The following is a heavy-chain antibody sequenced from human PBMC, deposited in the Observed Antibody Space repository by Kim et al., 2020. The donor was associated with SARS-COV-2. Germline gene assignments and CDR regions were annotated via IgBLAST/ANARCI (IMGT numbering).Heavy chain of an antibody. D-gene: IGHD3-3*01. CDR1: GGSISSYY. Sequence: SETLSLTCTVSGGSISSYYWSWIRQPPGKGLEWIGYIYYSGSTNYNPSLKSRVTISVDTSKNQFSLKLSSLTAADTAVYYCARQSNRITIFGVVIISGVMDVWGQGTTVTVSS. CDR3: ARQSNRITIFGVVIISGVMDV. J-gene: IGHJ6*02. V-gene: IGHV4-59*08. CDR2: IYYSGST.